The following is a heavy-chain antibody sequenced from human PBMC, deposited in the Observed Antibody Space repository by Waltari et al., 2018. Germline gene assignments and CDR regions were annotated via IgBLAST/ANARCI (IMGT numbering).Heavy chain of an antibody. Sequence: QVQLQQWGAGLLKPSETLSLTCAVYGGSFSGYSWSWLRQPPGKGLEWIGEINHSGSTNYNPSLKSRVTISVDTSKNQFSLKLSSVTAADTAVYYCARVEVGCSSTSCYGFDYWGQGTLVTVSS. D-gene: IGHD2-2*01. CDR2: INHSGST. J-gene: IGHJ4*02. CDR1: GGSFSGYS. V-gene: IGHV4-34*01. CDR3: ARVEVGCSSTSCYGFDY.